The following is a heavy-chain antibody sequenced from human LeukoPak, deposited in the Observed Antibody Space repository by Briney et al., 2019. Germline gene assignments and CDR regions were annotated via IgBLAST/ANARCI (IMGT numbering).Heavy chain of an antibody. J-gene: IGHJ4*02. Sequence: SETLSLTCAVYGGSFSGYYWSWIRQPPGKGLEWIGEINPSGSTNYNPSLKSRVTISVDTSKNQFSLKLSSVTAADTAVYYCARLFRNCGGDCVDYWGQGTLVTVSS. CDR3: ARLFRNCGGDCVDY. V-gene: IGHV4-34*01. D-gene: IGHD2-21*02. CDR2: INPSGST. CDR1: GGSFSGYY.